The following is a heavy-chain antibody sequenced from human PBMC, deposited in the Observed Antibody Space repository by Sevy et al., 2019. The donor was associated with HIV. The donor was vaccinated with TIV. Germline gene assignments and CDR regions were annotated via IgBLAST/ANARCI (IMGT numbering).Heavy chain of an antibody. CDR1: GGSISSSSYY. D-gene: IGHD5-18*01. V-gene: IGHV4-39*01. CDR2: IYYSGST. CDR3: ARRAHTAMVYYYYYGMDV. Sequence: SETLSLTCTVSGGSISSSSYYWGWIRRPPGKGLEWIGSIYYSGSTYYNPSLKSRVTISVDTSKNQFSLKLSSVTAADTAVYYCARRAHTAMVYYYYYGMDVWGQGTTVTVSS. J-gene: IGHJ6*02.